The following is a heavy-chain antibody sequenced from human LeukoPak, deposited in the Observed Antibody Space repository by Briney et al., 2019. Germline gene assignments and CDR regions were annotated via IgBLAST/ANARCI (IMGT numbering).Heavy chain of an antibody. CDR1: GFTFSSYA. D-gene: IGHD2-2*01. Sequence: GGSLRLSCAASGFTFSSYAMSWVRQAPGKGLEWVSAISGSGGSTYYADSVKGRFTISRDNAKNSLYLQMNSLRAEDTAVYYCARDVDCSSTSCYGVGDAFDIWGQGTMVTVSS. J-gene: IGHJ3*02. CDR3: ARDVDCSSTSCYGVGDAFDI. V-gene: IGHV3-23*01. CDR2: ISGSGGST.